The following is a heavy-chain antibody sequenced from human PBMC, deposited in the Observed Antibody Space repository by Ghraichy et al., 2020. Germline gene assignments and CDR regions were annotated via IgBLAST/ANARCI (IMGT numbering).Heavy chain of an antibody. CDR3: ARVRGYTYGSIAFNI. J-gene: IGHJ3*02. V-gene: IGHV3-7*01. CDR1: GFTFSRYW. CDR2: IGHDGLEK. D-gene: IGHD5-18*01. Sequence: GESLNISCVASGFTFSRYWMNWVRQAPGKGLEWVADIGHDGLEKYYVDSVKGRFTISRDNAKNSLYLQMNSLRAEDTALYFCARVRGYTYGSIAFNIWGQGTMVTVSS.